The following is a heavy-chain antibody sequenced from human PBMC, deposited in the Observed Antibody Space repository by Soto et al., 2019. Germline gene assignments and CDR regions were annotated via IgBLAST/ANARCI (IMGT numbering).Heavy chain of an antibody. V-gene: IGHV3-30*18. CDR1: GFTFSSYG. CDR3: AKDLEATVTTPNYYYGMDV. D-gene: IGHD4-4*01. Sequence: GSLRLSCAASGFTFSSYGMHWVRQAPGKGLEWVAVISYDGSNKYYADSVKGRFTISRDNSKNTLYLQMNSLRAEDTAVYYCAKDLEATVTTPNYYYGMDVWGQGTTVTVSS. CDR2: ISYDGSNK. J-gene: IGHJ6*02.